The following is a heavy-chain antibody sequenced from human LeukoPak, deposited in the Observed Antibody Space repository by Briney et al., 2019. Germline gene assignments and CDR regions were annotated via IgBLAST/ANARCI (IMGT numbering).Heavy chain of an antibody. J-gene: IGHJ4*02. Sequence: PSETLSLTCIVSGVSITIYYWSWIRQSPGKGLEWICYIRYSGSTNYNPSLKSRVTISLDTSKNQFSLRLSSVTAADTAVYYCARSRSRGYSGDFDYWGQGTLVTVSS. D-gene: IGHD5-12*01. V-gene: IGHV4-59*01. CDR2: IRYSGST. CDR3: ARSRSRGYSGDFDY. CDR1: GVSITIYY.